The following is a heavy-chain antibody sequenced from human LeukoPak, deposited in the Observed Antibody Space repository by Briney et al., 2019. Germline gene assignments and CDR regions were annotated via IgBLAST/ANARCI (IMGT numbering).Heavy chain of an antibody. CDR3: ARGRHYCTNGVCYKMDWFDP. CDR1: GGSFSGYY. J-gene: IGHJ5*02. V-gene: IGHV4-34*01. CDR2: INHSGDT. Sequence: PSETLSLTCAVYGGSFSGYYWSWIRQPPGKGLEWVGEINHSGDTNYNSSLKSRVTISVDTSKNQFSLKLSSVTAADTAVYYFARGRHYCTNGVCYKMDWFDPWGQGTLVTVSS. D-gene: IGHD2-8*01.